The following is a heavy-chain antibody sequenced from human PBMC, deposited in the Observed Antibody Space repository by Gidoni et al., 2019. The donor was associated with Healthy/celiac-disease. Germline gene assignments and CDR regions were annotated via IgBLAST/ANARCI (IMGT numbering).Heavy chain of an antibody. J-gene: IGHJ4*02. CDR3: AKDIGYDSSGPTVGYFDY. Sequence: EVQLVESGGGLVQPGRSLGLSCAASGFTFDDHAMHWVRQAPGKGLEWVSGISWNSGSIGYADSVKGRFTISRDNAKNSLYLQMNSLRAEDTALYYCAKDIGYDSSGPTVGYFDYWGQGTLVTVSS. CDR1: GFTFDDHA. CDR2: ISWNSGSI. V-gene: IGHV3-9*01. D-gene: IGHD3-22*01.